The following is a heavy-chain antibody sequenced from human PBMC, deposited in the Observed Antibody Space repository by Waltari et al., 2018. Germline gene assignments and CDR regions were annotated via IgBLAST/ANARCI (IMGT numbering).Heavy chain of an antibody. D-gene: IGHD3-22*01. CDR3: ARDQWFAFDI. V-gene: IGHV3-7*01. J-gene: IGHJ3*02. CDR1: AFTLSSYW. Sequence: EVQLVESGGGLVQPGGSLRLSCAASAFTLSSYWMSWVRQAPGKVLEWVANIMTDGSEEYYVDSVMGRFTISRDNAKNSLFLQMNSLRPEDTAVYYCARDQWFAFDIWGQGTMVTVSS. CDR2: IMTDGSEE.